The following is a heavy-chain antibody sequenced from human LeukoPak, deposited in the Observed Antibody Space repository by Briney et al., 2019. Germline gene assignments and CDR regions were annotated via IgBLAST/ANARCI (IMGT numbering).Heavy chain of an antibody. CDR3: ARGPRVYFDY. Sequence: GGSLRLSCAASGFTFSSYEMNWVRQAPGRGLEWVSYMSSGGSTIYYADSVKGRFTISRDNAKNSLYLQMNSLRAEDTAVYYCARGPRVYFDYWGQGTLVTISS. J-gene: IGHJ4*02. CDR1: GFTFSSYE. CDR2: MSSGGSTI. V-gene: IGHV3-48*03.